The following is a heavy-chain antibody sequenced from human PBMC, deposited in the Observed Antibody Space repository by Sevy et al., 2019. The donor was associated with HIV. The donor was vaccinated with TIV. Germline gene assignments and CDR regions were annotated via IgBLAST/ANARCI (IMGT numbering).Heavy chain of an antibody. Sequence: GSLRLSCAASGFTFSSYGMHWVRQAPGKGLEWVAVISYDGSNKYYADSVKGRFTISRDNSKNTLYLQMNSLRAEDTAVYYCAKDRMYYDSSGYYPIDYWGQGTLVTVSS. CDR3: AKDRMYYDSSGYYPIDY. V-gene: IGHV3-30*18. J-gene: IGHJ4*02. CDR2: ISYDGSNK. D-gene: IGHD3-22*01. CDR1: GFTFSSYG.